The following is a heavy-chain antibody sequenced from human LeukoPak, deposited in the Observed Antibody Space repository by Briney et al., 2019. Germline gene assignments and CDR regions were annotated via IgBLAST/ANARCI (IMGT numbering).Heavy chain of an antibody. Sequence: GGSLRLSCAASGFTFSSYGMHWVRQAPGKGLEWVAIIWYDGSNINYADSVKGRFTISRDNPKKTLYLQMNSLRVEDTAVYYCARGLLDSWGQGTRVTVSS. V-gene: IGHV3-33*01. CDR2: IWYDGSNI. D-gene: IGHD3-16*01. CDR3: ARGLLDS. CDR1: GFTFSSYG. J-gene: IGHJ4*02.